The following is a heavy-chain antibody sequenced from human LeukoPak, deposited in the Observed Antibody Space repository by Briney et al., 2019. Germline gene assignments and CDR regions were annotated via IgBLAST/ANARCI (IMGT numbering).Heavy chain of an antibody. J-gene: IGHJ3*02. CDR1: GFTFDDYA. Sequence: LRLSCAASGFTFDDYAMHWVRQAPGKGLEWIGYIYYSGSTNYNPSLKSRVTISVDTSKNQFSLKLSSVTAADTAVYYCARTSVADNGLYAFDIWGQGTMVTVSS. CDR2: IYYSGST. V-gene: IGHV4-59*01. D-gene: IGHD6-19*01. CDR3: ARTSVADNGLYAFDI.